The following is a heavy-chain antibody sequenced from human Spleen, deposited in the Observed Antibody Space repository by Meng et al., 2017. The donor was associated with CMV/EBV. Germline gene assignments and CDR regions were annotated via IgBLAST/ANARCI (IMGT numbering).Heavy chain of an antibody. CDR2: ISYDGSNK. J-gene: IGHJ4*02. Sequence: CAASGFSFSNYAVHWVRQAPGKGLEWVAVISYDGSNKYYADSVRGRFTISRDVSKSTLYLQMNSLRVEDTAVYYCARGNGWNYAVEDYWGQGTLVTVSS. CDR3: ARGNGWNYAVEDY. D-gene: IGHD1-7*01. V-gene: IGHV3-30*04. CDR1: GFSFSNYA.